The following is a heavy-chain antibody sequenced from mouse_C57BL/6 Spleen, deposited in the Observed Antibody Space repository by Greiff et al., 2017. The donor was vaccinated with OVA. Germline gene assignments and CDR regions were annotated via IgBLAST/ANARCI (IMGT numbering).Heavy chain of an antibody. Sequence: EVMLVESGEGLVKPGGSLKLSCAASGFTFSSYAMSWVRQTPEKRLEWVAYISSGGDYIYYADTVKGRFTISRDNARNTLYLQMSSLKSEDTAMYYCTRGGAEGNFDYWGQGTTLTVSS. D-gene: IGHD3-3*01. CDR1: GFTFSSYA. CDR2: ISSGGDYI. V-gene: IGHV5-9-1*02. J-gene: IGHJ2*01. CDR3: TRGGAEGNFDY.